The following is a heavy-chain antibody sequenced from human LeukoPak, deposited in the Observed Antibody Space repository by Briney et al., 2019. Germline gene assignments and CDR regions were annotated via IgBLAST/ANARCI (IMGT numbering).Heavy chain of an antibody. V-gene: IGHV3-7*03. CDR2: LKQDGSEK. D-gene: IGHD5-12*01. CDR3: ARDHYSGYDYYFDY. Sequence: PGGSLRLSCAASGFTFSSYWMSWVRQAPGKGLEWVANLKQDGSEKYYVASVKGRFTISRDNAKNSLYLQMNSLRAEDTALYYCARDHYSGYDYYFDYWGQGTLVTVSS. CDR1: GFTFSSYW. J-gene: IGHJ4*02.